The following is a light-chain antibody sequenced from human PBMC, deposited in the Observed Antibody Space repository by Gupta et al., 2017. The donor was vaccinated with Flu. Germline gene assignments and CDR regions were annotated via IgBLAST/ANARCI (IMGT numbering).Light chain of an antibody. CDR2: SAS. J-gene: IGKJ1*01. CDR3: QQYGDSPPTT. CDR1: QSITRNY. V-gene: IGKV3-20*01. Sequence: IVLTQSPGTLSLSPGKRATLFCRASQSITRNYLAWYQQKPGQAPRLLIHSASNRATGIPDRFSGSGSGTDFTLTISGLEPEDFAVYYCQQYGDSPPTTFGQGTKVEIK.